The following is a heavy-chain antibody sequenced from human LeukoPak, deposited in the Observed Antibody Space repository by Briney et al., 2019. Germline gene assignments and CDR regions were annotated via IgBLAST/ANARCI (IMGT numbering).Heavy chain of an antibody. D-gene: IGHD6-19*01. V-gene: IGHV3-30*18. CDR1: GFTFSSYG. J-gene: IGHJ4*02. CDR2: IWYGGSNK. CDR3: AKDLESYSSGCPGDY. Sequence: PGRSLRLSCAASGFTFSSYGMHWVRQAPGKGLEWVAVIWYGGSNKYYADSVKGRFTISRDNSKNTLYLQMNSLRAEDTAVYYCAKDLESYSSGCPGDYWGQGTLVTVSS.